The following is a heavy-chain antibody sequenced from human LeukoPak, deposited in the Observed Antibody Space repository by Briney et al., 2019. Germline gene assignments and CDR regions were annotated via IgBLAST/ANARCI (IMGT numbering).Heavy chain of an antibody. CDR1: GGTFSSYA. V-gene: IGHV1-69*06. Sequence: GSSVKVSCKASGGTFSSYAISWVRRAPGQGLEWMGGIIPIFGTANYAQKFQGRVTITADKSTSTAYMELSSLRSEDTAVYYCARDPSSSSWYRDWFDPWGQGTLVTVSS. D-gene: IGHD6-13*01. CDR3: ARDPSSSSWYRDWFDP. J-gene: IGHJ5*02. CDR2: IIPIFGTA.